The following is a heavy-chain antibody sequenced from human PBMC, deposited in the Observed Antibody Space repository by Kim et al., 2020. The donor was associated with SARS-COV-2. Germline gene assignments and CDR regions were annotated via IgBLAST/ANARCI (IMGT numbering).Heavy chain of an antibody. D-gene: IGHD5-18*01. J-gene: IGHJ6*02. V-gene: IGHV3-30*02. CDR3: AKDRSVDTASGYYGMDV. Sequence: VKGRFTISRDNSKNTLYLQMNSLRAEDTAVYYCAKDRSVDTASGYYGMDVWGQGTTVTVSS.